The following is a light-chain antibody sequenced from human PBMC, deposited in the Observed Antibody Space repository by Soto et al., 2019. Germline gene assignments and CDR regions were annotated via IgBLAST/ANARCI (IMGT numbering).Light chain of an antibody. J-gene: IGLJ1*01. CDR1: SSDVGSYNL. CDR2: EVS. CDR3: CSYAGSSTYV. V-gene: IGLV2-23*02. Sequence: QSALTQPASGSGSPGQSITISCTGTSSDVGSYNLVSWYQQHPGKAPKLMIYEVSKRPSGVSNRFSGSKSGNTASLTISGLQAEVEADYYCCSYAGSSTYVFGTGTKVTVL.